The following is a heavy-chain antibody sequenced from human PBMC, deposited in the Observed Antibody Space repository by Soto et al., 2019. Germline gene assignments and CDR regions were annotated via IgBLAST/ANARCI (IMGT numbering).Heavy chain of an antibody. CDR2: ISSSSNE. CDR3: ARDIYDFWSGYSYYYGMDV. D-gene: IGHD3-3*01. J-gene: IGHJ6*02. V-gene: IGHV3-21*01. Sequence: GGSLRLSCAASGFTFSSYSMNWVRQAPGKGLEWVSSISSSSNEYYADSVKGRFSISRDNSKNTVNLQMNSLRGEDTAVYYCARDIYDFWSGYSYYYGMDVWGQGTTVTVSS. CDR1: GFTFSSYS.